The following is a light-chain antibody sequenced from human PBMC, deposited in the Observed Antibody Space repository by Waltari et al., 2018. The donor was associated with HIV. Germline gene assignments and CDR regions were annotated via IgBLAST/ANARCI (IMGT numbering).Light chain of an antibody. V-gene: IGKV1-5*03. CDR1: QHINTW. CDR2: RAT. CDR3: QQYHHFPFN. J-gene: IGKJ3*01. Sequence: DIQMTQSPSTLSASVGDRVILTCRPSQHINTWLAWYRQKPGKAPELLIYRATSLPRGVPSRFSGGASGADFTLTIRSLQPDDVATYYCQQYHHFPFNFGPGTTVDI.